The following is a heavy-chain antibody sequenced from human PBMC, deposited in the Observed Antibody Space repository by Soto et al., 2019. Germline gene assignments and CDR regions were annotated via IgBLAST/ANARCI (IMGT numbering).Heavy chain of an antibody. CDR2: ISYDGSNK. Sequence: GSLRLSCAASGFTFSSYAMHWVRQAPGKGLEWVAVISYDGSNKYYADSVKGRFTISRDNSKNTLYLQMNSLRAEDTAVYYCARDLGYSSSPYYYYGMDVWGQGTTVTVSS. V-gene: IGHV3-30-3*01. CDR1: GFTFSSYA. D-gene: IGHD6-13*01. J-gene: IGHJ6*02. CDR3: ARDLGYSSSPYYYYGMDV.